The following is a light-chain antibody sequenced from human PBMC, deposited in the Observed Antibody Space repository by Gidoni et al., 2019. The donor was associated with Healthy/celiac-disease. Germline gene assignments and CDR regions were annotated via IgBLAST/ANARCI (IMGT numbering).Light chain of an antibody. CDR1: QSVSSSY. CDR2: GAS. V-gene: IGKV3-20*01. Sequence: EIVLTQSPGTLSLSPGERATLSCRASQSVSSSYLAWSQQKPGQAPRLLIYGASRRATGIPDRFSGSGSGTDFTLTISRLEPEDFAVYYCQQYGSSPQYTFXXXTKLEIK. CDR3: QQYGSSPQYT. J-gene: IGKJ2*01.